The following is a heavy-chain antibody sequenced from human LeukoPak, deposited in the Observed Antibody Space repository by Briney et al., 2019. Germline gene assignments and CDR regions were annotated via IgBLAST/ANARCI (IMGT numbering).Heavy chain of an antibody. J-gene: IGHJ3*02. CDR1: GYTFTSYA. D-gene: IGHD2-8*01. CDR3: ARDEDIVLMVYAPPVDAFDI. V-gene: IGHV1-3*01. CDR2: INAGNGNT. Sequence: ASAKVSCKASGYTFTSYAMHWVRQAPGQRLEWMGWINAGNGNTKYSQKFQGRVTITRDTSASTAYMELSSLRSEDTAVYYCARDEDIVLMVYAPPVDAFDIWGQGTMVTVSS.